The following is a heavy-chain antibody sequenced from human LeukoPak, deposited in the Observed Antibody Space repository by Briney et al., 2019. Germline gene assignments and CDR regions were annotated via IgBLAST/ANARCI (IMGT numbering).Heavy chain of an antibody. V-gene: IGHV4-59*08. J-gene: IGHJ5*02. D-gene: IGHD3-10*01. Sequence: SETLSLTCTVSGGSIRGYYWSWIRQPPGKGLEWIGHFYYNGPTNLNPSLKSRVTISADPSKNLLSLKLSSVTPADTALYYCARHQSEILGFGRDRFDPWGQGTLVAVTS. CDR2: FYYNGPT. CDR1: GGSIRGYY. CDR3: ARHQSEILGFGRDRFDP.